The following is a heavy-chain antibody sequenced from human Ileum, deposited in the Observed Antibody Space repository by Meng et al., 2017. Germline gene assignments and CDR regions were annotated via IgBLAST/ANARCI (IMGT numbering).Heavy chain of an antibody. Sequence: GESLKISCAASGFTFSNAWMSWVRQAPGKGLEWVGRIKSKTDGGTTDYAAPVKGRFTNSRDDSKNTLYLQMNSLKTEDTAVYYCTTGEFGPTHVLVDYWGQGTLVTVSS. CDR3: TTGEFGPTHVLVDY. CDR1: GFTFSNAW. V-gene: IGHV3-15*01. J-gene: IGHJ4*02. D-gene: IGHD3/OR15-3a*01. CDR2: IKSKTDGGTT.